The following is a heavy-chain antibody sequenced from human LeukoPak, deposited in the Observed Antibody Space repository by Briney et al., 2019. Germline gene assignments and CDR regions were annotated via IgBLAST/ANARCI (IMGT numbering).Heavy chain of an antibody. CDR1: GGSISSGDYY. CDR3: ARRHSGRPRAFDI. CDR2: IYYSGST. J-gene: IGHJ3*02. Sequence: SQTLSLTCTVSGGSISSGDYYWSWICQPPGKGLAWIGYIYYSGSTYYNPSLKSRVTISVDTSKNQFSLKLSSVTAADTAVYYCARRHSGRPRAFDIWGQGTMVTVSS. V-gene: IGHV4-30-4*08. D-gene: IGHD1-26*01.